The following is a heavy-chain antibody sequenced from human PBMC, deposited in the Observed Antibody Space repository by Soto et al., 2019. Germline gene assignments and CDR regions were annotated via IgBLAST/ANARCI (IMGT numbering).Heavy chain of an antibody. CDR1: GFTFSSYA. D-gene: IGHD3-16*01. CDR2: ISYDGSNK. J-gene: IGHJ6*02. V-gene: IGHV3-30-3*01. CDR3: ARARGSYFYYYGMDV. Sequence: GGSLRLSCAASGFTFSSYAMHWVRQAPGKGLEWVAVISYDGSNKYYADSVKGRFTISRDNSKNTLYLQMNSLRAEDTAVYYCARARGSYFYYYGMDVWGQGPRSPSP.